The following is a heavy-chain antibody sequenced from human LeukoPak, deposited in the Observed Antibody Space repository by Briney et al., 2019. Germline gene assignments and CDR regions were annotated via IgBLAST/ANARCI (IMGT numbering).Heavy chain of an antibody. V-gene: IGHV1-69*06. CDR2: IIPIFGTA. D-gene: IGHD3-22*01. CDR1: GYTFTGYY. Sequence: SVKVSCKASGYTFTGYYMHWVRQAPGQGLEWMGGIIPIFGTANYAQKFQGRVTITADKSTSTAYMELRSLRSDDTAVYYCARAPEPYYYDSSGPYFDYWGQGTLVTVSS. CDR3: ARAPEPYYYDSSGPYFDY. J-gene: IGHJ4*02.